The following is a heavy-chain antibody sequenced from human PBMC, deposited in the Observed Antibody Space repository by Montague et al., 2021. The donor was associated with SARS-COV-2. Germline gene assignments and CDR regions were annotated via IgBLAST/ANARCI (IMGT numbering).Heavy chain of an antibody. V-gene: IGHV4-39*01. D-gene: IGHD1-1*01. Sequence: SETLSLTCTVSGGSITVSRYDWGWIRQPPGKGPEWIGSVHYTGTTSYNASLKSRLTISVDTSENQFSLKMTSVTASDTAVYYCARHRANAGSFDIWGQGTMVTVSS. CDR2: VHYTGTT. CDR1: GGSITVSRYD. CDR3: ARHRANAGSFDI. J-gene: IGHJ3*02.